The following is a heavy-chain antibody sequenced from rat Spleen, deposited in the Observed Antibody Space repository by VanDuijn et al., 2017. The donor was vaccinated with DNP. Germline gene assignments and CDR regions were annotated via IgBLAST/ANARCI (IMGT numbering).Heavy chain of an antibody. CDR3: ASRPPPTRGPFDY. D-gene: IGHD1-4*01. J-gene: IGHJ2*01. CDR2: ISSDGNNI. Sequence: EVQLVESGGGLVQPGRSLKLSCAASGFTFSNYGMAWVRQTPTKGLEWVATISSDGNNIYYRDSVKGRFTISRDKAKSTLYLQMDRLRSEDTATLYCASRPPPTRGPFDYWGQGVTVTVSS. V-gene: IGHV5-29*01. CDR1: GFTFSNYG.